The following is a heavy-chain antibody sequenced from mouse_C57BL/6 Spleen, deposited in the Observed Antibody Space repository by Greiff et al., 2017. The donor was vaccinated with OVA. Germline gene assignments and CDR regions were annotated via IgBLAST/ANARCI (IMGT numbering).Heavy chain of an antibody. CDR2: ISGGGGNT. D-gene: IGHD2-5*01. J-gene: IGHJ3*01. V-gene: IGHV5-9*01. CDR1: GFTFSSYT. Sequence: EVMLVESGGGLVKPGGSLKLSCAASGFTFSSYTMSWVRQTPEKRLEWVATISGGGGNTYYPASVKGRFTISRDNAKNTLYLQMSSLRSEDTALYYCARQRGYSNFAYWGQGTLVTVSA. CDR3: ARQRGYSNFAY.